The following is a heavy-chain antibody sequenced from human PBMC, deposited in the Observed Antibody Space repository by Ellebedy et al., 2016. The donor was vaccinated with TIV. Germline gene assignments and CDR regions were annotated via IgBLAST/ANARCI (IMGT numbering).Heavy chain of an antibody. CDR1: GGSISSGDYY. CDR2: IYYSGST. J-gene: IGHJ5*02. V-gene: IGHV4-30-4*01. Sequence: MPSETLSLTCTVSGGSISSGDYYWSWIRQPPGKGLEWIGYIYYSGSTYYNPSLKSRVTISVDTSKNQFSLKLSSVTAADTAVYYFARVISGRCSGGSCRLTPWDWFDPWGQGTLVTVSS. D-gene: IGHD2-15*01. CDR3: ARVISGRCSGGSCRLTPWDWFDP.